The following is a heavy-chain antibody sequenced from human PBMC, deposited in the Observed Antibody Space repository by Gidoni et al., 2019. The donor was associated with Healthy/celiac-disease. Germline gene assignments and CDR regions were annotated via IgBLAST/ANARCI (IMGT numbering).Heavy chain of an antibody. CDR1: GFHLSSYA. CDR3: AKDLSPRQQLAPGYFDY. CDR2: ISGSGSST. Sequence: EGQRLASGGGLVPPGGAVVIAGAASGFHLSSYAMRWLREAPGEGLEWVSAISGSGSSTYYAASVKGRFTISRDNFKTSLYLQMNSLRAEDTAVYYCAKDLSPRQQLAPGYFDYWGQGTLVTVSS. V-gene: IGHV3-23*01. D-gene: IGHD6-13*01. J-gene: IGHJ4*02.